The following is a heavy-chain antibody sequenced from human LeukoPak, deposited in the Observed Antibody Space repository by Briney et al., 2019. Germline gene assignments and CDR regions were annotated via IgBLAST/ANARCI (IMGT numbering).Heavy chain of an antibody. D-gene: IGHD3-22*01. Sequence: SQTLSLTCTVSGGSISSGNYYWSWIRQPPGKGLEWIGYIYYSGTTYYNPSLKSRTTISLDTPNNRVSLKLSSVTAADTAVYYCARAYYYNSKGAFDIWGQGAMVTVSS. CDR3: ARAYYYNSKGAFDI. V-gene: IGHV4-30-4*01. J-gene: IGHJ3*02. CDR2: IYYSGTT. CDR1: GGSISSGNYY.